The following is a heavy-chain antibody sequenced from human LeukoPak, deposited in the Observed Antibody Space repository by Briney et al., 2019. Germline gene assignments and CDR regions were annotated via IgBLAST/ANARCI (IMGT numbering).Heavy chain of an antibody. CDR3: ASRKLGNDY. D-gene: IGHD7-27*01. CDR2: IYNSGST. V-gene: IGHV4-38-2*02. CDR1: GYSISSGYF. J-gene: IGHJ4*02. Sequence: PSETLSLTCTVSGYSISSGYFWGWIRQPPGKGLEWIGTIYNSGSTYYNPSLKSRVTISVDKSKNQFSLKLSSVTAADTAVYYCASRKLGNDYWGQGTLVTVSS.